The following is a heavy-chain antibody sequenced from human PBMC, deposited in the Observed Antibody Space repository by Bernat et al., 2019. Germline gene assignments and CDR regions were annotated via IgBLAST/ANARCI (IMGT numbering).Heavy chain of an antibody. CDR3: ARRRDLPPIDY. V-gene: IGHV4-39*01. CDR1: GGSINSSSYY. CDR2: IYYSGST. J-gene: IGHJ4*02. Sequence: QLQLQESGPGLAKPSETLFLTCAVSGGSINSSSYYWGWIRQPPGKGLEWIGCIYYSGSTYYNPSLKSRVTISADTSKNQFSLKLSSVTATDTAVYYCARRRDLPPIDYWGQGTLVIVS.